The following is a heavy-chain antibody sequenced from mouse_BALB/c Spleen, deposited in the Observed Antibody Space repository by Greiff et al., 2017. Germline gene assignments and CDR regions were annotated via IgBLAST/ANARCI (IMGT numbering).Heavy chain of an antibody. Sequence: VQLVESGAELAKPGASVKMSCKASGYTFTSYWMHWVKQRPGQGLEWIGYINPSTGYTEYNQKFKDKATLTADKSSSTAYMQLSSLTSEDSAVYYCASYYLSWFAYWGQGTLVTASA. CDR2: INPSTGYT. D-gene: IGHD2-1*01. CDR3: ASYYLSWFAY. V-gene: IGHV1-7*01. CDR1: GYTFTSYW. J-gene: IGHJ3*01.